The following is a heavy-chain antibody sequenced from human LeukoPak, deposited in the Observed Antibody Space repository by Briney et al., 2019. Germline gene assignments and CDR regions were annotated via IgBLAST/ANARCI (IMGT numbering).Heavy chain of an antibody. CDR1: VGSISSYY. CDR3: ASLTTVTQGYFDS. J-gene: IGHJ4*02. Sequence: SETLALTCTVSVGSISSYYWSWIRQPPGKGLECIGYIYYSGSTNYNPSLKSRLTISVAASKNQFSLKLSSVTATDTAVYYCASLTTVTQGYFDSWGQGTLVTVSS. V-gene: IGHV4-59*08. D-gene: IGHD4-17*01. CDR2: IYYSGST.